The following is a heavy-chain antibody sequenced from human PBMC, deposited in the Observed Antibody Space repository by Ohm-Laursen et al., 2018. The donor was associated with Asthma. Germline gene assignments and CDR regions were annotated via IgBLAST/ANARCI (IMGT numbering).Heavy chain of an antibody. CDR2: IYSTGST. CDR3: ASRGGGVPHAFDI. V-gene: IGHV4-59*12. J-gene: IGHJ3*02. CDR1: GASFSTYY. Sequence: SETLSLTCTLSGASFSTYYWGWIRQPPGKGLEWIGYIYSTGSTNYNPSLESRVTISIDTSTNQFSLKLSSVTAADTAVYYCASRGGGVPHAFDIWGQGTMVTVSS. D-gene: IGHD2-8*02.